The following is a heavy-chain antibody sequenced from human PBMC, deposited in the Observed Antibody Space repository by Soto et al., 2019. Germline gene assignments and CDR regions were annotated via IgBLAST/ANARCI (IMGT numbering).Heavy chain of an antibody. CDR2: IHYSGST. Sequence: QVQLQESGPGLVKPSQTLSLTCTVSGGSISIGGYYWNWIRQFPGKGLEWIGYIHYSGSTSNNPYLKIRVTISVDTSKNQFSLKLNSVTAADTAVYYCARDQGDSWGQGTLVTVSS. V-gene: IGHV4-31*03. J-gene: IGHJ4*02. CDR3: ARDQGDS. CDR1: GGSISIGGYY.